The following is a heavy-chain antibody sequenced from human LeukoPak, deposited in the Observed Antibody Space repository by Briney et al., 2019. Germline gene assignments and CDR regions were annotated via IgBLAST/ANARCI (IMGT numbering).Heavy chain of an antibody. CDR1: GGSISSGGYY. CDR3: ARAMARYYFDY. CDR2: IYYNGST. J-gene: IGHJ4*02. V-gene: IGHV4-31*03. Sequence: TSETLSLTCTVSGGSISSGGYYWSWIRQHPGKGLEWIGYIYYNGSTYYNPSLKSRVTISVDTSKNQFSLKLSSVTAADTAVYYCARAMARYYFDYWGQGTLVTVSS.